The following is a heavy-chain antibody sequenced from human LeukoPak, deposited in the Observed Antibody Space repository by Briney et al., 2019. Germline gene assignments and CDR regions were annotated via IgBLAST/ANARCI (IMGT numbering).Heavy chain of an antibody. Sequence: SGGSLRLSCAASGFTFSNYGMSWVRQAPGKGLEWVSAISARGGGTFYADSVKGRFTISRDNSKNTLYLQMNSLRAEDTAVYYCAKDRRLVVAATLFDLWGRGTLVTVSS. CDR1: GFTFSNYG. CDR3: AKDRRLVVAATLFDL. D-gene: IGHD2-15*01. CDR2: ISARGGGT. V-gene: IGHV3-23*01. J-gene: IGHJ2*01.